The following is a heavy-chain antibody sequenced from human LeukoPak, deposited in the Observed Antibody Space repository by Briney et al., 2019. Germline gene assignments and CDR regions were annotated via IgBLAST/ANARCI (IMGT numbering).Heavy chain of an antibody. J-gene: IGHJ4*02. D-gene: IGHD5-12*01. V-gene: IGHV3-23*01. Sequence: GGSLRLSCAASGFSFSSYAMSWVRQAPGKGLEWVSAISGSGGSTYYADSVKGRFTVSRDNSKNTLYLQMNSLRAEDTAVYYCAKLRVSATSDYFDYWGQGTLVTVSS. CDR2: ISGSGGST. CDR1: GFSFSSYA. CDR3: AKLRVSATSDYFDY.